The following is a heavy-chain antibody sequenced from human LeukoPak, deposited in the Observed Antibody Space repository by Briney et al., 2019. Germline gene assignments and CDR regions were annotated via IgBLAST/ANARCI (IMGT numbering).Heavy chain of an antibody. CDR1: GYTFTSHD. J-gene: IGHJ4*02. D-gene: IGHD3-10*01. V-gene: IGHV1-8*01. Sequence: GASVKVSCKASGYTFTSHDINWVRQATGQGLEWMGWMNPNSGNTGYAQKFQGRVTMTGNTSISTAYMELSSLRSEDTAVYYCARWTSSGILLGFDYWGQGTLVTVSS. CDR3: ARWTSSGILLGFDY. CDR2: MNPNSGNT.